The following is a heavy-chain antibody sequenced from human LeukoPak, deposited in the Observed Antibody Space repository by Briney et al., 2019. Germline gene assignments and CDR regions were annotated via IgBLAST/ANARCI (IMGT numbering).Heavy chain of an antibody. V-gene: IGHV3-30*18. CDR3: AKDIPDIVVVPAAMSVTYYYYGMDV. CDR2: ISYDGSNK. CDR1: GFTFSSYD. D-gene: IGHD2-2*01. Sequence: PGRSLRLSCAASGFTFSSYDMHWVRQAPGKGLEWVAVISYDGSNKYYADSVKGRFTISRDNSKNTLYLQMNSLRAEDTAVYYCAKDIPDIVVVPAAMSVTYYYYGMDVWGQGTTVTVSS. J-gene: IGHJ6*02.